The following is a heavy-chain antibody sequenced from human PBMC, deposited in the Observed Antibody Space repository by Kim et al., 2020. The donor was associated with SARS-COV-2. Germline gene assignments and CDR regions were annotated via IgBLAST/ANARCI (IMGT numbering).Heavy chain of an antibody. CDR3: AKEEVGSGSYAD. V-gene: IGHV3-9*01. J-gene: IGHJ4*02. D-gene: IGHD3-10*01. Sequence: GYADSVKGRFTISRDNAKNSLYLQMKSLRAEDTALYYCAKEEVGSGSYADWGQGTLVTVSS.